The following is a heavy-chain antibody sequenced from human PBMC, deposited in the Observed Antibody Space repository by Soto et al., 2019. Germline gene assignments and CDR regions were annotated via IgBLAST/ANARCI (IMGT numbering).Heavy chain of an antibody. V-gene: IGHV3-23*01. D-gene: IGHD1-7*01. CDR3: AADPYNWNYLMY. CDR2: ISGSGGST. Sequence: PGGSLRLSCAASGFTFSSYAMSRVRQAPGKGLEWVSAISGSGGSTYYADSVKGRFTISRDNSKNTLYLQMNSLRAEDTAVYYCAADPYNWNYLMYWGQGTLVTVSS. CDR1: GFTFSSYA. J-gene: IGHJ4*02.